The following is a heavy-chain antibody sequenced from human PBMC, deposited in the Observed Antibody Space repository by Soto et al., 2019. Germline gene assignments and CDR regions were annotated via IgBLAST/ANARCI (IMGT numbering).Heavy chain of an antibody. J-gene: IGHJ4*02. CDR1: GFPFSSYG. Sequence: GGSLRLSCAASGFPFSSYGLPWVRQAPGKGLEGVEVISYDGSNKYYADSVKGRFTISRDNSKNTLYLQLNSLRAEDTFVYYCAKDRDILTGYYFDYWGQGTLVTVSS. D-gene: IGHD3-9*01. V-gene: IGHV3-30*18. CDR2: ISYDGSNK. CDR3: AKDRDILTGYYFDY.